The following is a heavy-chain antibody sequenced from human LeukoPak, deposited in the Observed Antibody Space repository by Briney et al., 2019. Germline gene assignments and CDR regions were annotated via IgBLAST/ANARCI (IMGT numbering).Heavy chain of an antibody. J-gene: IGHJ4*02. V-gene: IGHV3-21*04. CDR3: AKGLRALDY. CDR2: ISGSSSYI. D-gene: IGHD5/OR15-5a*01. Sequence: GGSLRLSCVASGFTFDDYGMNWVRQAPGKGLEWVSSISGSSSYIYYADSVRGRFTISRDNAKNSLYLQMNSLRAEDTAVYYCAKGLRALDYWGQGTLVTVSS. CDR1: GFTFDDYG.